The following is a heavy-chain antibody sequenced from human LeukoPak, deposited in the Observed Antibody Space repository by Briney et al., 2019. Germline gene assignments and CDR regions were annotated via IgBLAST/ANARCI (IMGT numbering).Heavy chain of an antibody. D-gene: IGHD2-8*01. CDR1: GFTFSSYA. V-gene: IGHV3-23*01. J-gene: IGHJ3*02. CDR2: ISIGGGET. Sequence: GGSLRLSCAASGFTFSSYAMSWVRQFPGKGLEWVSVISIGGGETYYADSVKGRFTISRDNSKNTLHLQMNSLRAEDTAVYYCAKDSWYGNGVYDAFDIWGQGTMVTVSS. CDR3: AKDSWYGNGVYDAFDI.